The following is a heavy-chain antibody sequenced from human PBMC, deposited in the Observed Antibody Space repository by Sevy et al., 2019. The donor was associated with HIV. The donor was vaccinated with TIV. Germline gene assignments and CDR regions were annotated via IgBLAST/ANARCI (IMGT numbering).Heavy chain of an antibody. CDR1: GFTFSSYW. Sequence: GESLKISCAASGFTFSSYWMHWVRQAPGEGLVWVSRINIYGSITTYADSVKGRFTISRDNAKNTLWLQMNTVRAEDTAVYYCVRGLVDYWGQGTLVTVSS. D-gene: IGHD1-26*01. CDR3: VRGLVDY. J-gene: IGHJ4*02. V-gene: IGHV3-74*03. CDR2: INIYGSIT.